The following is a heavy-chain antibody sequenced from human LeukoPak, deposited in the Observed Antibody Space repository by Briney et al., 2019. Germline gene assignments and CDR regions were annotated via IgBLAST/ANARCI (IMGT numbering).Heavy chain of an antibody. V-gene: IGHV1-2*02. Sequence: ASVKVSCKASGYTFTVYYMHWVRQAPGQGLEWMGWINPNSGGTNYAQKFQGRVTMTRDTSISTAYMELSRLRSDDTAVYYCARGGYIAVADFNWFDPWGQGTLVTVSS. CDR1: GYTFTVYY. J-gene: IGHJ5*02. CDR3: ARGGYIAVADFNWFDP. D-gene: IGHD6-19*01. CDR2: INPNSGGT.